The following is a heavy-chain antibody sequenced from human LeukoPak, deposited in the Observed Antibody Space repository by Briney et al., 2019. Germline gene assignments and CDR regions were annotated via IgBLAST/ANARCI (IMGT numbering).Heavy chain of an antibody. CDR3: ARAGIYSGSYYYYSYMDV. J-gene: IGHJ6*03. V-gene: IGHV1-69*13. Sequence: ASVKVSCKASGGTFSNYAISWVRQAPGQGLEWMGGIIPIFGTANYAQKFQGRVTITSDESTSTAYMELSSLRSEDTAVYYCARAGIYSGSYYYYSYMDVWGIGTTVTVSS. CDR1: GGTFSNYA. CDR2: IIPIFGTA. D-gene: IGHD1-26*01.